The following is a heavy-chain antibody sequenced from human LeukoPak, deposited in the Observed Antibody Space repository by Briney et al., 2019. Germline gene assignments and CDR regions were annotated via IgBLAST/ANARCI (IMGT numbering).Heavy chain of an antibody. CDR3: ARSSMYYYDSSGYYY. J-gene: IGHJ4*02. CDR1: GITFCSYW. D-gene: IGHD3-22*01. CDR2: IKQDGSEK. V-gene: IGHV3-7*01. Sequence: GGSLRLSCAASGITFCSYWMSWVRQAPGKGLEWVANIKQDGSEKYYVDSVKGRFTISRDNAKNSLYLQMNSLRAEDTAVYYCARSSMYYYDSSGYYYWGQGILVTVSS.